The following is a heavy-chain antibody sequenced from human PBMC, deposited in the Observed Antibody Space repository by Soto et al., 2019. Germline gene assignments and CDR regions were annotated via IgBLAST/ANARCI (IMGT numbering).Heavy chain of an antibody. D-gene: IGHD3-10*01. J-gene: IGHJ5*02. CDR2: IYHSGST. V-gene: IGHV4-4*02. CDR3: AKNGDYYGSGSYVNNWFDP. Sequence: SETLSLTCAVSGGSISSSNRWSWVRQPPGKGLEWIGEIYHSGSTNYNPSLKSRVTMSVDKSKNQFSLKLSSVTAADTAVYYCAKNGDYYGSGSYVNNWFDPWGQGTLVTVSS. CDR1: GGSISSSNR.